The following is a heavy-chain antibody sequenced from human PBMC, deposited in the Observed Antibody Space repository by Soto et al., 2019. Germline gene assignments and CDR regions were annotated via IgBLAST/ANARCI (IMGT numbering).Heavy chain of an antibody. V-gene: IGHV4-31*03. CDR3: ARMYSSGSGWFHP. D-gene: IGHD6-19*01. J-gene: IGHJ5*02. CDR1: GYSITAGGYY. Sequence: LSLTCFVSGYSITAGGYYWSWIRHHPGKGLEWIGSFYSSGSIIYNPSLRSRVSISGDTSSNQFSMSLTSGTAADTARYYCARMYSSGSGWFHPWGQGTLVTVSS. CDR2: FYSSGSI.